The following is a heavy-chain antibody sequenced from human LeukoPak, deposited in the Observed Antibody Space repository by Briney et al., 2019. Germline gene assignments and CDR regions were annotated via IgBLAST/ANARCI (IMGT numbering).Heavy chain of an antibody. J-gene: IGHJ4*02. CDR1: GGSFSSYV. CDR3: ARGASRSFDY. V-gene: IGHV1-8*01. CDR2: MNSNSGNT. Sequence: ASVKVSCKASGGSFSSYVISWVRQAPGQGLEWMGWMNSNSGNTGYAQKFQGRVTFTRDTSINTAYMELSSLRSEDTAVYYCARGASRSFDYWGQGTLVTVSS.